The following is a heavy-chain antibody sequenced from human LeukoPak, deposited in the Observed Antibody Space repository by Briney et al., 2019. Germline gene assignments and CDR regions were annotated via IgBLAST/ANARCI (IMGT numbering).Heavy chain of an antibody. J-gene: IGHJ5*02. CDR1: RQSISSYY. CDR2: VHYSGSS. Sequence: SETLSLTCSASRQSISSYYWSWIRQSPGKGLEWIGYVHYSGSSNNNPSLKSRVTMSVDTSKNQFSLKLSSVTAADTAVYYCARGSTGQYDPWGQGILVTVSS. D-gene: IGHD1-14*01. V-gene: IGHV4-59*01. CDR3: ARGSTGQYDP.